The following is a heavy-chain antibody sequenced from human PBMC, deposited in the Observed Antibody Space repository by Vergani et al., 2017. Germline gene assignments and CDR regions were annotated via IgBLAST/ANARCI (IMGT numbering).Heavy chain of an antibody. CDR2: VYYSGTT. Sequence: QLQLQESDSRLVNPSQTLSLTCTLSGDAISRDTYSWNWVRQPPGKPLEWIGAVYYSGTTYYNPSLGGRVTMSIDKSKNDFSLTLTSVTAADSAFYFCARGRTGYSRGWSTYFVYEDVRGQGTPGT. D-gene: IGHD6-19*01. CDR1: GDAISRDTYS. CDR3: ARGRTGYSRGWSTYFVYEDV. V-gene: IGHV4-30-2*01. J-gene: IGHJ6*02.